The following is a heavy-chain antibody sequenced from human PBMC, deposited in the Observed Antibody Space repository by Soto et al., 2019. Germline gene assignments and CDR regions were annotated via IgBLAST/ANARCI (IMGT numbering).Heavy chain of an antibody. J-gene: IGHJ3*02. V-gene: IGHV3-23*01. CDR3: AKDVITIAVASEGAFDI. Sequence: GGSLRLSCAASGFTFSSYAMSWVRQAPGKGLEWVSAIGGSGGSTYYADSVKGRFTISRDNSKNTLYLQMNSLRAEDTAVYYCAKDVITIAVASEGAFDIWGQGTMVTVSS. D-gene: IGHD6-19*01. CDR2: IGGSGGST. CDR1: GFTFSSYA.